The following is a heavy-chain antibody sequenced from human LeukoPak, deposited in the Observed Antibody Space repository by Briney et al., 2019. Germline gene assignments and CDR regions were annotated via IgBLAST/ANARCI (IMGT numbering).Heavy chain of an antibody. V-gene: IGHV3-33*05. J-gene: IGHJ4*02. CDR2: ISYDGSNK. Sequence: PGGSLRLSCAASGFTFSSYGMHWVRQAPGKGLEWVAVISYDGSNKYYADSVKGRFTISRDNAKNTLYLQMNSLKSEDSAAYYCARGPAANSGNYYAGDYWGQGTLVTVSS. CDR3: ARGPAANSGNYYAGDY. D-gene: IGHD1-26*01. CDR1: GFTFSSYG.